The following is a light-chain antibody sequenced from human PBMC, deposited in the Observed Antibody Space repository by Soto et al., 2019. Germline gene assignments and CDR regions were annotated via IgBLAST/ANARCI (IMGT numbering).Light chain of an antibody. CDR2: VGTGGIVG. J-gene: IGLJ7*01. CDR1: SGYSNYN. CDR3: GADHGSGSNFVYV. Sequence: QAVVTQPPSASASLGASVTLTCTLSSGYSNYNVDWYQQRPGKGPRFVMRVGTGGIVGSKGDGIPDRFSVLGSGLNRYLTIKNIQEEDESDYHCGADHGSGSNFVYVFGGGTQLTVL. V-gene: IGLV9-49*01.